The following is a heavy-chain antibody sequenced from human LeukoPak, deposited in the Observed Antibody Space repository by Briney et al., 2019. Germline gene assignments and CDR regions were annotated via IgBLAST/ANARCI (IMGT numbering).Heavy chain of an antibody. CDR3: ARDAETSLAN. J-gene: IGHJ4*02. V-gene: IGHV3-66*01. CDR2: IYLDGKA. CDR1: GFTVSSKY. Sequence: PGGSLRLSCAASGFTVSSKYMNWVRQAPGKGREWVSVIYLDGKADYADSVKGRFTISRDNSKNTVYLQMNSLRDEDTAVYYCARDAETSLANWGQGTLVTVSP.